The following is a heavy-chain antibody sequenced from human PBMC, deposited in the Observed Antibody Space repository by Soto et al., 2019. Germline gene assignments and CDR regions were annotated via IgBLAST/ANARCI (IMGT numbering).Heavy chain of an antibody. D-gene: IGHD1-26*01. J-gene: IGHJ4*02. Sequence: AVPVSFLSSGGTFLNHPISWLRQAPCQVLEWMGGIIPIFGTANYAQKFQGRVTITADKSTSTAYMELSSLRSEDTAVYYCARGPFHRRWELPTHFDYWGQGTLVTVSS. CDR2: IIPIFGTA. V-gene: IGHV1-69*06. CDR1: GGTFLNHP. CDR3: ARGPFHRRWELPTHFDY.